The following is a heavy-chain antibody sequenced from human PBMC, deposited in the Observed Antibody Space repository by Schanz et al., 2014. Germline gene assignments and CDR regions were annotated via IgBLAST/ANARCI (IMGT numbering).Heavy chain of an antibody. J-gene: IGHJ4*02. CDR1: GFTFDDYT. CDR2: ISGSGGDT. Sequence: EVQLVESGGGLVKPGGSLRLSCAASGFTFDDYTMHWIRQPPGKGLEWVSAISGSGGDTYYADSVKGRFTISRDNSKNTLYLQMNSLRAEDTAVYYCAKGQLLSYYFDYWGQGTLVTVSS. CDR3: AKGQLLSYYFDY. V-gene: IGHV3-23*04. D-gene: IGHD2-21*01.